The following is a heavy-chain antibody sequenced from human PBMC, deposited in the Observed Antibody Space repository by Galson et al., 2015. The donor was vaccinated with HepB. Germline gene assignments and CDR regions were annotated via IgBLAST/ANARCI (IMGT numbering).Heavy chain of an antibody. D-gene: IGHD4-17*01. CDR3: ARGSDYGDYNSDY. CDR1: GFTFSDYY. J-gene: IGHJ4*02. Sequence: SLRLSCAASGFTFSDYYMSWIRQAPGKGLEWVSYISSSSSYTNYADSVKGRFTISRDNAKNSLYLQMNSLRAEDTAAYYCARGSDYGDYNSDYWGQGTLVTVTS. CDR2: ISSSSSYT. V-gene: IGHV3-11*06.